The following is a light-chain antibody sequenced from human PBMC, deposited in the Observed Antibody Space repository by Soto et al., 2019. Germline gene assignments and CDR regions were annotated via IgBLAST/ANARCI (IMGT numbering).Light chain of an antibody. CDR1: ASNIGRNT. J-gene: IGLJ3*02. V-gene: IGLV1-44*01. CDR3: AVWDDSLSGPV. Sequence: QAVVTQPPSASGTPGQRVTISCSGGASNIGRNTVNWYQDLPGTAPKLLISSDNKRPSGVPDRFSGAKSGTSASLAISGLQSDDEADYYCAVWDDSLSGPVFGGGTKLTVL. CDR2: SDN.